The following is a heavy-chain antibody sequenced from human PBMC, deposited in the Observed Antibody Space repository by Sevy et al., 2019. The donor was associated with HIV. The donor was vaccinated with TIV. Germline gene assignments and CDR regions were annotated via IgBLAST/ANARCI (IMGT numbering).Heavy chain of an antibody. CDR2: IWFDGSNT. D-gene: IGHD4-17*01. J-gene: IGHJ4*02. CDR1: GFTFSTYG. CDR3: ARDLEFYDYGDYGPAFMPDY. V-gene: IGHV3-33*01. Sequence: GGSLRLSCAASGFTFSTYGMHWVRQAPGKGLEWVAVIWFDGSNTYYADSVKGRFTISREIAKNTLHLQMNRLRAEDTAVYYCARDLEFYDYGDYGPAFMPDYWGQGTLVTVSS.